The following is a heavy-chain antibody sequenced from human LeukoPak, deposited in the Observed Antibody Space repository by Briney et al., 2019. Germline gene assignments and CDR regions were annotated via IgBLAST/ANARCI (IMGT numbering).Heavy chain of an antibody. Sequence: GGSLRLSCAASGFTFSSYSMNWVRQAPGKGLEWVSYISSSSSTIYYADSVKGRFTISRDNAKNSLYLQTNSLRAEDTAVYYCARDQSITIFGVVNDAFDIWGQGTMVTVSS. CDR1: GFTFSSYS. CDR2: ISSSSSTI. V-gene: IGHV3-48*01. D-gene: IGHD3-3*01. CDR3: ARDQSITIFGVVNDAFDI. J-gene: IGHJ3*02.